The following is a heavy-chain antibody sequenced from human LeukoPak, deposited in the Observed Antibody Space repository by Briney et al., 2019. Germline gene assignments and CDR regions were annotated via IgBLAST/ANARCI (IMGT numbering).Heavy chain of an antibody. CDR1: GYTFTSYG. V-gene: IGHV1-69*13. CDR2: IIPIFGTA. CDR3: AGGPEYDSSGYYFDY. J-gene: IGHJ4*02. D-gene: IGHD3-22*01. Sequence: SVKVSCKASGYTFTSYGISWVRQAPGQGLEWMGEIIPIFGTANYAQKFQGRVTITADESTSTAYMELSSLRSEDTAVYYCAGGPEYDSSGYYFDYWGQGTLVTVSS.